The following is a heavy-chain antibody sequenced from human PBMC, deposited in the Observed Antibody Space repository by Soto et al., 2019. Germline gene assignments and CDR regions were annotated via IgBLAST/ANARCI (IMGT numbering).Heavy chain of an antibody. V-gene: IGHV3-11*01. Sequence: GGSLRLSCAASGFTFSDYYMSWIRQAPGKGLEWVSYISSSGSTIYYADSVKGRFTISRDNAKNSLYLQMNSLRAEDTAVYYCAREPTAPYDAFDTWGQGTMVTVSS. CDR2: ISSSGSTI. J-gene: IGHJ3*02. CDR3: AREPTAPYDAFDT. CDR1: GFTFSDYY. D-gene: IGHD4-4*01.